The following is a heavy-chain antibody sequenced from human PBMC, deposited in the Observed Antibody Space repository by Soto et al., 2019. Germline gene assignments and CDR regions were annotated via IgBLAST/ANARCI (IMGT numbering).Heavy chain of an antibody. D-gene: IGHD4-17*01. J-gene: IGHJ4*02. V-gene: IGHV4-59*12. Sequence: SETLSLTCTVSGGSISSYYWSWIRQPPGKGLEWIGYIYYSGSTNYNPSLKSRVTISVDTSKNQFSLKLSSVTAADTAVYYCARDYGGNSDYWGQGTLVTVSS. CDR3: ARDYGGNSDY. CDR2: IYYSGST. CDR1: GGSISSYY.